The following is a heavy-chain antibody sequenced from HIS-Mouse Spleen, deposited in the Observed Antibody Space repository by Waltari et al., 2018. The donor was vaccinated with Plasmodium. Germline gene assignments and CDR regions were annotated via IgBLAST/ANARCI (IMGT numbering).Heavy chain of an antibody. J-gene: IGHJ3*02. V-gene: IGHV1-18*01. CDR1: GYTFTSYG. CDR3: ARGSAGDAFDI. CDR2: ISPYNDNT. D-gene: IGHD6-19*01. Sequence: QVQLVQSGAEVKKPGASVKVSCKASGYTFTSYGISWVQQAPGQGLEWVGWISPYNDNTNSAPKRQGRVTMTTCTSTSTAYMELRSLRSDDTAVYYCARGSAGDAFDIWGQGTMVTVSS.